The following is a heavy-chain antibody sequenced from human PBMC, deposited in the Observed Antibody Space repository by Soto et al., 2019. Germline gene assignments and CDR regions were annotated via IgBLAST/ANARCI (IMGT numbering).Heavy chain of an antibody. D-gene: IGHD6-13*01. CDR2: IVPIYRTA. CDR1: GGTFSSYR. V-gene: IGHV1-69*01. CDR3: VRDSGAKLSSS. Sequence: QVPLVQSGAEVKKPGSSVKVSCKASGGTFSSYRIKWVLQAPGQGLEWVGGIVPIYRTADYAQKFQGRVTITADVSARTSYMELRSLKSQDTAVYYCVRDSGAKLSSSWGQGTLVTGSS. J-gene: IGHJ4*02.